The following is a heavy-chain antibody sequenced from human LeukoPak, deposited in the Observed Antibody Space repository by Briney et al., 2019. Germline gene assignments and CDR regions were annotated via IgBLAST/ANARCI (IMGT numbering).Heavy chain of an antibody. V-gene: IGHV3-53*04. CDR1: VFTLSSNY. CDR2: IYSAGGT. Sequence: GGPLRLSCAASVFTLSSNYMTWVPHAPAKALKRVSLIYSAGGTYYTDSGKGRFTISRHSSKNTLYLQINSLRGEDTAVYCCARFLGRITISGVVPYGMDVWGQGTTVTVSS. CDR3: ARFLGRITISGVVPYGMDV. J-gene: IGHJ6*02. D-gene: IGHD3-3*01.